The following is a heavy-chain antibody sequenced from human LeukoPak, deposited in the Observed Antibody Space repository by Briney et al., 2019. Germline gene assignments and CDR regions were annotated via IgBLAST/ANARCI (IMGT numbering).Heavy chain of an antibody. Sequence: GGSLRLSFAASGFTLSSYEMNWVRQAPGKGLGRVSYISSSGSTIYYADSVKGRFTISGDNARNSLYLQINSLRAEDTAVYYCARVSSYDSSGCHFDYWGQGTLVTVSS. J-gene: IGHJ4*02. V-gene: IGHV3-48*03. CDR1: GFTLSSYE. CDR3: ARVSSYDSSGCHFDY. D-gene: IGHD3-22*01. CDR2: ISSSGSTI.